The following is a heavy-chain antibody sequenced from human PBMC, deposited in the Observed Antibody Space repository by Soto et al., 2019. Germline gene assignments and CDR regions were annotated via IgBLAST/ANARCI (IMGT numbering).Heavy chain of an antibody. Sequence: PSETLSLTCTVSGGPFPSGGYYWSWIRQEPGKGLEWIGYIYYNGDTTYNPCLRSRVTISADTSKTQFSLKLSSVTSADTAVYYCARGDSQVSSVFDYWGQGMLVNASS. CDR2: IYYNGDT. CDR3: ARGDSQVSSVFDY. V-gene: IGHV4-31*03. D-gene: IGHD3-16*01. J-gene: IGHJ4*02. CDR1: GGPFPSGGYY.